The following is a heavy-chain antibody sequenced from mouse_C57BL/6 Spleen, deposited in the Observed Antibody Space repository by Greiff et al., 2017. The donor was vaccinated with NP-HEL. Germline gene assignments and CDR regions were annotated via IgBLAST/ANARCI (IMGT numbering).Heavy chain of an antibody. J-gene: IGHJ3*01. CDR3: ARGPYYYGSSPPWFAY. CDR2: ILPGSGST. CDR1: GYTFTGYW. V-gene: IGHV1-9*01. Sequence: QVQLQQSGAELMKPGASVKLSCKATGYTFTGYWIEWVKQRPGHGLEWIGEILPGSGSTNYNEKFKGKATFTADTSSNTAYMQLRSLTTEDSAIYYCARGPYYYGSSPPWFAYWGQGTLVTVSA. D-gene: IGHD1-1*01.